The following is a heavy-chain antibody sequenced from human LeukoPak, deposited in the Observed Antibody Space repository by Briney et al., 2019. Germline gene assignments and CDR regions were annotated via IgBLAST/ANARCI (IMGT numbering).Heavy chain of an antibody. CDR3: ARSPGAHSDY. Sequence: SETLSLTCTVSGGSISRYYWSWIRQPAGKGLEWIGRIYTGGTTYNPSLKSRVTMSVDTSKNQFSLKLSSVTAADTAVCYCARSPGAHSDYWGQGTLVTVSS. V-gene: IGHV4-4*07. J-gene: IGHJ4*02. CDR2: IYTGGT. CDR1: GGSISRYY.